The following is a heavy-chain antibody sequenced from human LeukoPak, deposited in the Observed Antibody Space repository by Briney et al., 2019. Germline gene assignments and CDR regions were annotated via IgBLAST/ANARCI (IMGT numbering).Heavy chain of an antibody. CDR1: GGTFSSYA. Sequence: ASVKVSCKASGGTFSSYAISWVRQAPGQGLEWMGGIIPIFGTANYAQKFQGRVTITADESTSTAYMELSSLRSEDTAVYYCAASITIFGVVYYYGMDVWGQGTTVTVS. CDR2: IIPIFGTA. V-gene: IGHV1-69*13. J-gene: IGHJ6*02. CDR3: AASITIFGVVYYYGMDV. D-gene: IGHD3-3*01.